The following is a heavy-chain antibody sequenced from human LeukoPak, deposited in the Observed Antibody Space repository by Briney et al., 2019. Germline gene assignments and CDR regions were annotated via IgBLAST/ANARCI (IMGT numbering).Heavy chain of an antibody. Sequence: ASVTVSCKTSGYTFSSHSMNWVRQAPGQGLEWLGWISPYNGNTKYAQKIQGRATMTTDTSTSTAYLELRSLRSDDTAVYYCARSHHLEWLNDYYYYYMDVWGKGTTVTVSS. J-gene: IGHJ6*03. D-gene: IGHD3-3*01. CDR1: GYTFSSHS. V-gene: IGHV1-18*01. CDR3: ARSHHLEWLNDYYYYYMDV. CDR2: ISPYNGNT.